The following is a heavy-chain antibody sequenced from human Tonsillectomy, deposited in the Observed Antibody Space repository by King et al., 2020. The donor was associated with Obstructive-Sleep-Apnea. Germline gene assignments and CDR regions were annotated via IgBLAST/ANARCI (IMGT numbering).Heavy chain of an antibody. V-gene: IGHV1-18*01. Sequence: VQLVESGAEVKKPGASVKVSCKASGYTFTSYGISWVRQAPGQGLEWMGWISAYNGNTNYAQKLQGRVTMTTATSTGTAYMELRSLRSDDTAVYYCARDRRSWYRWGRFDYWGQGTLVTVSS. CDR3: ARDRRSWYRWGRFDY. CDR2: ISAYNGNT. CDR1: GYTFTSYG. D-gene: IGHD6-13*01. J-gene: IGHJ4*02.